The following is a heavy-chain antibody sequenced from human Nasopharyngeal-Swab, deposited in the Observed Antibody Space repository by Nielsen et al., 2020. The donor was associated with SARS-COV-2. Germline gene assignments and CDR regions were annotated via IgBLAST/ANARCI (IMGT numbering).Heavy chain of an antibody. J-gene: IGHJ1*01. CDR1: GYTFTSYD. Sequence: ALVKVSCKASGYTFTSYDINWVRQAPGHGLEWLGRTQLNNGKTVFAQKFQGRATMTWNTSITTAYMRLSGLRSDDTAVYYCARMMAGYDGYLQNWGQGTLVTVSS. CDR2: TQLNNGKT. V-gene: IGHV1-8*01. D-gene: IGHD2-2*03. CDR3: ARMMAGYDGYLQN.